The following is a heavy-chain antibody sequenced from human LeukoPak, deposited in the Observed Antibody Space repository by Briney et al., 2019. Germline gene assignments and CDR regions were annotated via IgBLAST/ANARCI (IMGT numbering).Heavy chain of an antibody. D-gene: IGHD2-8*01. Sequence: SVKVSCKASGGTFSSYAISWVRQAPGQGLEWMGGIIPIFGTANYAQKFQGRVTITADESTSTAYMELSSLRSDDTAVYYCALIPYCTTITCYYFDYWGQGTLVTVSS. V-gene: IGHV1-69*13. CDR1: GGTFSSYA. J-gene: IGHJ4*02. CDR2: IIPIFGTA. CDR3: ALIPYCTTITCYYFDY.